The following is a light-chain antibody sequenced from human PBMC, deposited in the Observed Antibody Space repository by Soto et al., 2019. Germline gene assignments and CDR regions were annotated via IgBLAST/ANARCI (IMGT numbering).Light chain of an antibody. Sequence: QSALTQPASVSGSPGQSITISCTGTSSDVGGYDYVSWYQHHPGKAPKLMIYDVSNRPSGVSNRFSGSKSGNTDSLTISGLQAEDYADYYCSSYTSSRAVGFGGGTKLTVL. CDR3: SSYTSSRAVG. V-gene: IGLV2-14*03. CDR1: SSDVGGYDY. CDR2: DVS. J-gene: IGLJ2*01.